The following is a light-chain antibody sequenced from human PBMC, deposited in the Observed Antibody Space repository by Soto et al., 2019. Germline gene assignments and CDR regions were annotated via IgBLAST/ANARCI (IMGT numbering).Light chain of an antibody. CDR2: EVS. V-gene: IGLV2-14*01. CDR1: SGNVGGHNY. CDR3: SSYTARGV. Sequence: QSALTQPASVSGSPGQSITISCTGTSGNVGGHNYVSWYQHHPGKVPKLIISEVSNRPSGVSSRFSGSKSGNTASLTISGLQAEDEAVYYRSSYTARGVFGGGTKLTVL. J-gene: IGLJ3*02.